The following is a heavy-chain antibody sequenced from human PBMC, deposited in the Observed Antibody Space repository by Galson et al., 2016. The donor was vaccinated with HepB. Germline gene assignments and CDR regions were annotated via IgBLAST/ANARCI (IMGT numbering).Heavy chain of an antibody. CDR3: AKDPSRLLEAGRLDS. V-gene: IGHV3-30*18. CDR2: ISHNGNYK. J-gene: IGHJ4*02. D-gene: IGHD6-19*01. Sequence: SLRLSCAGSGFTFSSLGLHWVRQAPGKGLDWVTVISHNGNYKYYADSVKGRFTISRDNSKTTVYLQMNSLRAEDTAVYYCAKDPSRLLEAGRLDSWGQGTLDTVSS. CDR1: GFTFSSLG.